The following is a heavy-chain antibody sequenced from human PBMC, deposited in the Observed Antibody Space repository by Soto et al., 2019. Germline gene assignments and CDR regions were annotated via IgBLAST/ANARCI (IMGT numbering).Heavy chain of an antibody. Sequence: QEQLVQSGAEVKKSGSSVKVSCKASGGLFSTYAISWVRQAPGQGLEWMGGIIPVFATTYYAEKFEGRVTITADESTNTAYMELSSLRSEDTAMYYCARGLPTTVTILQSWGQGTLVTVAS. J-gene: IGHJ5*02. V-gene: IGHV1-69*01. CDR3: ARGLPTTVTILQS. D-gene: IGHD4-17*01. CDR2: IIPVFATT. CDR1: GGLFSTYA.